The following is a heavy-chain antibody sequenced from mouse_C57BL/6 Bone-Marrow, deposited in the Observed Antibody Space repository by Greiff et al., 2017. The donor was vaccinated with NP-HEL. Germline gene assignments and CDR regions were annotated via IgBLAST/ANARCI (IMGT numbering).Heavy chain of an antibody. J-gene: IGHJ4*01. CDR3: ASPLTGTKAMDY. CDR2: ISDGGSYT. CDR1: GFTFSSYA. Sequence: EVKLMESGGGLVKPGGSLKLSCAASGFTFSSYAMSWVRQTPEKRLEWVATISDGGSYTYYPDNVKGRFTISRDNAKNNLYLQMSHLKSEDTAMYYCASPLTGTKAMDYWGQGTSVTVSS. V-gene: IGHV5-4*03. D-gene: IGHD4-1*01.